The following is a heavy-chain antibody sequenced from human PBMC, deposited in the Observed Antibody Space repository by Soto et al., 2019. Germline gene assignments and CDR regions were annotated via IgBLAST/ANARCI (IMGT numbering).Heavy chain of an antibody. CDR2: IKSKTDGGTT. CDR3: TFYCSSTSCYTGNYYYGMDV. J-gene: IGHJ6*02. D-gene: IGHD2-2*02. CDR1: GFTFSNAW. V-gene: IGHV3-15*01. Sequence: EVQLVESGGGLVKPGGSLRLSCAASGFTFSNAWMSWVRQAPGKGLEWVGRIKSKTDGGTTDYAAPVKGRFTISRDDSKNTLYLQMNSLKTEDTAVYYCTFYCSSTSCYTGNYYYGMDVWGQGTTVTVSS.